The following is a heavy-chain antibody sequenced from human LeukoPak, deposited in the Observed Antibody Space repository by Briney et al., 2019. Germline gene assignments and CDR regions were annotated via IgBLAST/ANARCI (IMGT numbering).Heavy chain of an antibody. V-gene: IGHV4-61*02. CDR1: GGSMSSGSYY. D-gene: IGHD4-17*01. J-gene: IGHJ3*02. CDR2: IYTSGST. Sequence: SETLSLTCTVSGGSMSSGSYYWSWIRQPAGKGLEWIGRIYTSGSTNYNPSLKSRVTISVDTSKNQFSLKLSSVTAADTAVYYCASELRLAFDIWGQGTMVTVSS. CDR3: ASELRLAFDI.